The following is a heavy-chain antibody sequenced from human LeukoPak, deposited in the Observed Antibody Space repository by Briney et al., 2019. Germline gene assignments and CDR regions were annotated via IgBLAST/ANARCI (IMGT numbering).Heavy chain of an antibody. J-gene: IGHJ6*02. CDR1: GGTFSSYA. D-gene: IGHD3-3*01. CDR2: IIPIFGTA. V-gene: IGHV1-69*13. Sequence: GASVKVSCKASGGTFSSYAISWVRQAPGQGLEWMGGIIPIFGTANYAQKFQGRVTITADESTSTAYMELSSLRSDDTAVYYCARGGYDFVYYYYGMDVWGQGTTVTVSS. CDR3: ARGGYDFVYYYYGMDV.